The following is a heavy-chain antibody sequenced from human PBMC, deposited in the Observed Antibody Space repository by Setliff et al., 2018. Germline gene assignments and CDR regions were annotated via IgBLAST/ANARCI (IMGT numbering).Heavy chain of an antibody. CDR2: IYHSGST. CDR3: ARLRYYGSGSYLDY. V-gene: IGHV4-38-2*01. CDR1: GYSVSSGYY. D-gene: IGHD3-10*01. J-gene: IGHJ4*02. Sequence: SETLSLTCAVSGYSVSSGYYWGWIRQPPGKGLEWIGSIYHSGSTYYNPSLKSRVTISVDTSKNQFSLKLSSVTAADTAVYYCARLRYYGSGSYLDYWGQGTLVTVSS.